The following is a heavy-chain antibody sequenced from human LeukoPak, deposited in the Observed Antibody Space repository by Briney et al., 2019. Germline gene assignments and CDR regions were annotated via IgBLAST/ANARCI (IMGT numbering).Heavy chain of an antibody. Sequence: PSETLSLTCTVSGGSINSDTYFWGWIRQPPGKGLEWIGSLYSRGTPYHNPSLGGRVTISIDESKNQISLKLNSVTAADTAVYYCARENNHLTWFDPWGQGTLVTVSS. CDR1: GGSINSDTYF. CDR2: LYSRGTP. D-gene: IGHD1-14*01. CDR3: ARENNHLTWFDP. V-gene: IGHV4-39*01. J-gene: IGHJ5*02.